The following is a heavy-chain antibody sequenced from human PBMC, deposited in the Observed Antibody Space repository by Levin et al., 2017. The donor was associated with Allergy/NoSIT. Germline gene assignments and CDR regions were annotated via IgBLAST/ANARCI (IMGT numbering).Heavy chain of an antibody. D-gene: IGHD2-2*01. CDR3: ARNNEDIVVVPAWFDP. CDR1: GYSIRSGYY. J-gene: IGHJ5*02. CDR2: IYHSGST. V-gene: IGHV4-38-2*01. Sequence: SPTLSLPCAVSGYSIRSGYYWGWIRQPPGKGLEWIGSIYHSGSTYYNPSLKSRVTISVDTSKNQFSLKLSSVTAADTAVYYCARNNEDIVVVPAWFDPWGQGTLVTVSS.